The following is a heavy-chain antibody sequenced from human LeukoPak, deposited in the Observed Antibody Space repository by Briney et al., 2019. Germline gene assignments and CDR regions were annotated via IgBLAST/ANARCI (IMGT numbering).Heavy chain of an antibody. Sequence: PSETLSLTCAVYGGSFSGYYWSWIRQPSGKGLEWIGEINHSGSTNYNPSLKSRVTISVDTSKNQFSLKLSSVTAADTAVYYCARGGYLEPYDILTGSPPYFDYWGQGTLVTVSS. D-gene: IGHD3-9*01. CDR1: GGSFSGYY. CDR3: ARGGYLEPYDILTGSPPYFDY. J-gene: IGHJ4*02. CDR2: INHSGST. V-gene: IGHV4-34*01.